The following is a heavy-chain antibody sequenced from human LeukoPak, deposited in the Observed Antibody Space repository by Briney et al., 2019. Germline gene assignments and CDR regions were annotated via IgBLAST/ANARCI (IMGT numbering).Heavy chain of an antibody. D-gene: IGHD4-17*01. V-gene: IGHV3-23*01. Sequence: GGSLRLSCAASGFTFSSYAMSWVRQAPGRGLEWVSAISGSGGSTYYADSVKGRFTISRDNSKNTLYLQMNSLRAEDTAVYYRAKSQYYGDWTLGYYYGMDVWGQGTTVTVSS. J-gene: IGHJ6*02. CDR3: AKSQYYGDWTLGYYYGMDV. CDR2: ISGSGGST. CDR1: GFTFSSYA.